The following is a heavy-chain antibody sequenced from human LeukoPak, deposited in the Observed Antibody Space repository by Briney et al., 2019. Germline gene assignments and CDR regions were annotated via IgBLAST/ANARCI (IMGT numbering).Heavy chain of an antibody. CDR3: ARVSYYYGSGSYRPTAVYYFDY. V-gene: IGHV3-74*01. D-gene: IGHD3-10*01. CDR2: INSDGSST. J-gene: IGHJ4*02. Sequence: GGSLRLSCAASGFTSSSYSMNWVRQAPGKGLVWVSRINSDGSSTSYADSVKGRFTISRDNAKNTLYLQMNSLRAEDTAVYYCARVSYYYGSGSYRPTAVYYFDYWGQGTLVTVSS. CDR1: GFTSSSYS.